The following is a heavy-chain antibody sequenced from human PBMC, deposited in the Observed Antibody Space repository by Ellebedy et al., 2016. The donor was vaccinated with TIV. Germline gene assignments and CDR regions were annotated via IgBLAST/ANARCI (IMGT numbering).Heavy chain of an antibody. CDR2: IYYSGST. J-gene: IGHJ3*02. CDR3: ARRGTYYDILTGYYPRWDDAFDI. D-gene: IGHD3-9*01. V-gene: IGHV4-39*01. CDR1: GGSISSSSYY. Sequence: SETLSLXXTVSGGSISSSSYYWGWIRQPPGKGLEWIGSIYYSGSTYYNPSLKSRVTISVDTSKNQFSLKLSSVTAADTAVYYCARRGTYYDILTGYYPRWDDAFDIWGQGTMVTVSS.